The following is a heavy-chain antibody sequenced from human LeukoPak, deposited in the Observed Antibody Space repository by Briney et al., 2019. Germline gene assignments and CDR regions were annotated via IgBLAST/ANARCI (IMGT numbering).Heavy chain of an antibody. D-gene: IGHD6-13*01. V-gene: IGHV1-18*01. Sequence: ASVKVSCKASGYTFTSYGISWVRQAPGQGLEWMGWISAYNGNTNYAQKLQGRVTMTTDTSTSTAYMELRSLRPDDTAVYYCARAAAPGDWFDPWGQGTLVTVSS. CDR2: ISAYNGNT. CDR3: ARAAAPGDWFDP. J-gene: IGHJ5*02. CDR1: GYTFTSYG.